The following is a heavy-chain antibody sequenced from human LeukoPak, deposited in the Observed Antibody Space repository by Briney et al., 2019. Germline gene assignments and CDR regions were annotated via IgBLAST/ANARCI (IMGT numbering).Heavy chain of an antibody. CDR3: ARDPLYSSRASNGTGWFDP. CDR2: ISAYNGNT. CDR1: GYTFTSYG. V-gene: IGHV1-18*01. J-gene: IGHJ5*02. Sequence: GASVKVSCKASGYTFTSYGISWVRQAPGQGLEWMGWISAYNGNTNYAQKLQGRVTMTTDTSTSTAYMELRSLRSDDTAVYYCARDPLYSSRASNGTGWFDPWGQGTLVTVSS. D-gene: IGHD6-13*01.